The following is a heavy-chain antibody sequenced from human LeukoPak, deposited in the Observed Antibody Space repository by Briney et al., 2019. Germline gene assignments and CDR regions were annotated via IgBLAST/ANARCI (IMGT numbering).Heavy chain of an antibody. J-gene: IGHJ4*02. CDR1: DDSITMYY. Sequence: PSETLSLTCTVSDDSITMYYWTWIRQPPGKGLEWIGYVDHTGSTKFNPSLNGRVSISRDTSNNFFSLRLRSVTAADTAVYYCASHGFGRYDTDVLYYFDYWGQGTLVTVSS. V-gene: IGHV4-59*01. D-gene: IGHD3-10*01. CDR2: VDHTGST. CDR3: ASHGFGRYDTDVLYYFDY.